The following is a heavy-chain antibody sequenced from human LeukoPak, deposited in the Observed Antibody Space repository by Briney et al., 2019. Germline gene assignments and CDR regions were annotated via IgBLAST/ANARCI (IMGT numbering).Heavy chain of an antibody. V-gene: IGHV1-8*03. J-gene: IGHJ4*02. D-gene: IGHD6-19*01. CDR3: AREDSVAGTDY. Sequence: VASVKVSCKASGYTFTGYYMHWVRQAPGQGLEWMGWMNPNSGNTGYAQKFQGRVTITRNTSISTAYMELSSLRSEDTAVYYCAREDSVAGTDYWGQGTLVTVSS. CDR1: GYTFTGYY. CDR2: MNPNSGNT.